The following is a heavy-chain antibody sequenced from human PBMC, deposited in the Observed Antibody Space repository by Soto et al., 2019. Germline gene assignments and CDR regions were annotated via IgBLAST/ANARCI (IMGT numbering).Heavy chain of an antibody. CDR2: MNPISNSR. CDR1: GLTFPSDD. J-gene: IGHJ4*02. Sequence: GASVKVSWKASGLTFPSDDIEWVRQTTGQGLEWMGWMNPISNSRGYTQNFQGRVTMTWNSPTSTAYMELSSLRSEDTAIYYCARGRTRIVGPNGYDYWGQGTLVTVSS. D-gene: IGHD1-26*01. V-gene: IGHV1-8*01. CDR3: ARGRTRIVGPNGYDY.